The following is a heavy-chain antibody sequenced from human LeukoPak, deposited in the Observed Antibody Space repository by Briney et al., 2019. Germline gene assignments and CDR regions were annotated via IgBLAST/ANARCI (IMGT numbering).Heavy chain of an antibody. V-gene: IGHV4-4*02. J-gene: IGHJ6*02. CDR2: IYHSGST. D-gene: IGHD4-17*01. Sequence: SEALSLTCAVSGGAISSSNWWSWVRQPPGKGLEWIGEIYHSGSTNYNPSLKSRVTISVDKSKNQFSLKLSSVTAADTAVYYCARDWTYGDYEGPSSDYYCYGMDVWGQGTTVTVSS. CDR1: GGAISSSNW. CDR3: ARDWTYGDYEGPSSDYYCYGMDV.